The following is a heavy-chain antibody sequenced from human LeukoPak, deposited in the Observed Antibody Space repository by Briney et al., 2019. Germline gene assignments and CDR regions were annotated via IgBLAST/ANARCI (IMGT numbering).Heavy chain of an antibody. D-gene: IGHD2-15*01. CDR3: ARGLGISGRFDY. CDR2: ISGSGGST. Sequence: GGSLRLSCAASGFTFSIYAMNWVRQAPGKGLEWVSAISGSGGSTYYADSVKGRFTISRDNSKNTLYLQMNSLRAEDTAVYYCARGLGISGRFDYWGQGTRVTVPP. V-gene: IGHV3-23*01. CDR1: GFTFSIYA. J-gene: IGHJ4*02.